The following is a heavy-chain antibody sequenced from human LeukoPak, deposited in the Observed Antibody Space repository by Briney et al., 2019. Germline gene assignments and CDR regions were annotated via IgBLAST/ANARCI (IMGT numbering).Heavy chain of an antibody. J-gene: IGHJ4*02. CDR1: GGSMSSYC. CDR2: IYHSGST. CDR3: ARGFRGASFDY. V-gene: IGHV4-59*01. Sequence: PSETLSLTCSVSGGSMSSYCWSWIRQSPGKRLEWIGYIYHSGSTGYNSSLKSRVTISEDTSKKQFSLKVSSVTAADTAVYYCARGFRGASFDYWGQGTLVTVSS. D-gene: IGHD1-26*01.